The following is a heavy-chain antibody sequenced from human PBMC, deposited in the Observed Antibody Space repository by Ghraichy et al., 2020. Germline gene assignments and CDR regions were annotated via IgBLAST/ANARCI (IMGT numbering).Heavy chain of an antibody. CDR2: FDPEDGET. Sequence: ASVKVSCKVSGYTLTELSMHWVRQAPGKGLEWMGGFDPEDGETIYAQKFQGRVTMTEDTSTDTAYMELSSLRSEDTAVYYCATKRKGPLWYTVVVITGDYFDYWGQGTLVTVSS. V-gene: IGHV1-24*01. CDR1: GYTLTELS. CDR3: ATKRKGPLWYTVVVITGDYFDY. J-gene: IGHJ4*02. D-gene: IGHD3-22*01.